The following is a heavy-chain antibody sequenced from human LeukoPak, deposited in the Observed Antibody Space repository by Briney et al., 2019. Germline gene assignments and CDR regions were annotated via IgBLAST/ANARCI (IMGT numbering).Heavy chain of an antibody. CDR1: GFTFDDYA. CDR2: ISWNSGSI. D-gene: IGHD6-19*01. J-gene: IGHJ6*02. V-gene: IGHV3-9*01. CDR3: AKDLGVVAGTHTSGMDV. Sequence: GGSLRLSCAASGFTFDDYAMHWVRQAPGKGLEWVSGISWNSGSIGYVDSVKGRFTISRDNAKNSLYLQMNSLRAEDTALYYCAKDLGVVAGTHTSGMDVWGQGTTVTVSS.